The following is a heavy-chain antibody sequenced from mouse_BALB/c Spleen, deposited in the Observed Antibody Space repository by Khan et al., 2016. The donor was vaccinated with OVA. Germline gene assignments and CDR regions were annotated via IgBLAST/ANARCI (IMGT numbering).Heavy chain of an antibody. J-gene: IGHJ3*01. D-gene: IGHD1-1*01. V-gene: IGHV5-6*01. CDR2: VSTGGSYT. CDR1: GFTFSTYG. CDR3: TRLAYYYDSEGFAY. Sequence: EVQGVESGGDLVKPGGSLKLSCAASGFTFSTYGMSWVRQTPDRRLEWVATVSTGGSYTYYPDSVKGRFTISRDNAKNTLYLQMNSLKSEDTAMFYGTRLAYYYDSEGFAYWGQGTLVTVSA.